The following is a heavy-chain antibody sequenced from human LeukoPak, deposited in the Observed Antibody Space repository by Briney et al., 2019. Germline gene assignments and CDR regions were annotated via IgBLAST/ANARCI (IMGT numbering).Heavy chain of an antibody. V-gene: IGHV3-23*01. D-gene: IGHD6-19*01. CDR2: ISGSGGST. J-gene: IGHJ4*02. Sequence: GGSLRLSCAASGFTFSSYAMSWVRQAPGKGLEWVSAISGSGGSTYYADSVKGRFTISRDNSKNTLYLQMNSLRAEDTAVYYCARDGIAVAGTFYFDYWGQGTLVTVSS. CDR1: GFTFSSYA. CDR3: ARDGIAVAGTFYFDY.